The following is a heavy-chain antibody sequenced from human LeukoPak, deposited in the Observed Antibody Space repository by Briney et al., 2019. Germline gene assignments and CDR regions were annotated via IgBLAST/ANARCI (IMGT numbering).Heavy chain of an antibody. J-gene: IGHJ4*02. Sequence: GRSLRLSCAASGFTFSRHGMHWVRQAPGKGLEWVGFIRSKTYGGTTEDAASVKGRFTISRDDSKSIAYLQMNNLKSEDTAVYYCIRGGANSPFDYWGQGTLVTVSS. CDR3: IRGGANSPFDY. CDR2: IRSKTYGGTT. D-gene: IGHD1-1*01. V-gene: IGHV3-49*04. CDR1: GFTFSRHG.